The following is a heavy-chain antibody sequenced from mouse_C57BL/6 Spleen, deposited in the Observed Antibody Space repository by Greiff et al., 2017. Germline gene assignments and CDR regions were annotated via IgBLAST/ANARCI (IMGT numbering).Heavy chain of an antibody. CDR3: AREGDYYGSSLYAMDY. D-gene: IGHD1-1*01. J-gene: IGHJ4*01. CDR1: GYTFTSYG. Sequence: VKLMESGAELARPGASVKLSCKASGYTFTSYGISWVKQRTGQGLEWIGEIYPRSGNTYYNEKFKGKAPLTADKSSSTAYMELRSLTSEDSAVYFCAREGDYYGSSLYAMDYWGQGTSVTVSS. V-gene: IGHV1-81*01. CDR2: IYPRSGNT.